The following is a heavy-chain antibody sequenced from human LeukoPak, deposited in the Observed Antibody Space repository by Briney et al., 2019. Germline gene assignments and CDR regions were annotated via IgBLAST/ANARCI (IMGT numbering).Heavy chain of an antibody. D-gene: IGHD6-13*01. V-gene: IGHV4-59*01. CDR1: GGSITNYY. J-gene: IGHJ5*02. CDR2: IYYTGST. CDR3: ARKAAAGIPPLYIWFDP. Sequence: PSETLSLTCTVSGGSITNYYWSWLRQPPGKGLEGIGYIYYTGSTNYNPSLRSRVTISVDTSKNQLSLKLTSVTPADTAVYYCARKAAAGIPPLYIWFDPWGQGTLVTVSA.